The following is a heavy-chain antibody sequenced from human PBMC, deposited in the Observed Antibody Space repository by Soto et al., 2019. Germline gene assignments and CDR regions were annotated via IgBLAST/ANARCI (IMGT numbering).Heavy chain of an antibody. CDR1: GYTFTSYD. V-gene: IGHV1-8*01. J-gene: IGHJ6*04. Sequence: ASVKVSCKASGYTFTSYDINWVRQATGQGLEWMGRMNPYSVNTGYAQKFHGRVTMTRNTSLSTAYMEFSSLRSEDTAVYYCAIFPHFYYDILTGYYPPPPLDVWGKGTTVTVSS. D-gene: IGHD3-9*01. CDR2: MNPYSVNT. CDR3: AIFPHFYYDILTGYYPPPPLDV.